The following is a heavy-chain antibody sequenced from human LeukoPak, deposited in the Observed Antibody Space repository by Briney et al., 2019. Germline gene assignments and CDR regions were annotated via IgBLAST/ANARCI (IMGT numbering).Heavy chain of an antibody. V-gene: IGHV3-74*01. D-gene: IGHD6-19*01. Sequence: PGGSLRLSCAASGFTFSSYWMHWVRQAPGKGLVWVSRINSDGSNTTYADSVKGRFTISRDNAKNTVYLQMNSLRAEDTAVYYCAGVGPSGMAVAGTQYFHHWGQGTLVTVSS. CDR3: AGVGPSGMAVAGTQYFHH. CDR1: GFTFSSYW. J-gene: IGHJ1*01. CDR2: INSDGSNT.